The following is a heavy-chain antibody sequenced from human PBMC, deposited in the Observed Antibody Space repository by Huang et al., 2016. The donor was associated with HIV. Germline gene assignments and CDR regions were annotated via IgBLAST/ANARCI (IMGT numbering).Heavy chain of an antibody. Sequence: QLQLQESGPGQVKPSETLSLTCTVSGDFISSTNSYWGWIRQSPGKGLEWVGRVYQSGSTNDNPSLKSRVTLSVDTSRNQFSLGLNSVTAADTAVYYCASQHIGAAATWFWGRGTQVAVSS. CDR3: ASQHIGAAATWF. D-gene: IGHD6-13*01. CDR1: GDFISSTNSY. V-gene: IGHV4-39*01. CDR2: VYQSGST. J-gene: IGHJ4*02.